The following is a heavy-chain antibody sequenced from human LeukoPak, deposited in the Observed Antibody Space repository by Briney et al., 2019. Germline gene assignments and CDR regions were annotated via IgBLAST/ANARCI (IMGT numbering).Heavy chain of an antibody. J-gene: IGHJ4*02. CDR2: ICSNGGST. V-gene: IGHV3-64*01. CDR1: GFSFNSYA. CDR3: ARGYCSSTSCYSTAIDY. D-gene: IGHD2-2*01. Sequence: GGSLRLSCVPCGFSFNSYAMYWVCPAPGTGREYVSAICSNGGSTYYANSVKGRFTISRDNSKNTLYLQMGSLRAEDMAVYYCARGYCSSTSCYSTAIDYWGQGTLVTVAS.